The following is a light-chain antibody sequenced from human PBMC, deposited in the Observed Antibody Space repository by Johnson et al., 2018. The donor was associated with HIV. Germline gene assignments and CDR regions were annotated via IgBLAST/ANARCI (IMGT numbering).Light chain of an antibody. V-gene: IGLV1-51*02. CDR3: GTWDTGLSAPYV. CDR2: ENN. CDR1: SSNIGNNY. Sequence: QSVLTQPPSVSAAPGQKVTISCSGSSSNIGNNYVSWYQQLPGTAPKLLIYENNKRPSGIPDRFSGSKSGTSATLGITGLQTVDEADYYCGTWDTGLSAPYVFGTGTKVTVL. J-gene: IGLJ1*01.